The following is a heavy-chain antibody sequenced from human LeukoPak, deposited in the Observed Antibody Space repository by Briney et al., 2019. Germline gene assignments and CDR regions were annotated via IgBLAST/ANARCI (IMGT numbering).Heavy chain of an antibody. CDR2: INHSGST. CDR1: GGSFSGYY. J-gene: IGHJ4*02. V-gene: IGHV4-34*01. Sequence: PSETLSLTCAVYGGSFSGYYWSWIRQPPGKGLEWIGEINHSGSTNYNPSLKSRVTISVDTSKNQFSLKLSSVTAADTAVYYCARLGNYYDSSGYYFFDYWGQGTLVTVSS. D-gene: IGHD3-22*01. CDR3: ARLGNYYDSSGYYFFDY.